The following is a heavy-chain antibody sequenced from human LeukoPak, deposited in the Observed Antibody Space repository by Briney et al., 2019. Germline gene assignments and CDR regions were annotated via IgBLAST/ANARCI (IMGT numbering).Heavy chain of an antibody. CDR3: ARAYGSGTYWFDY. J-gene: IGHJ4*02. V-gene: IGHV2-5*08. Sequence: TLSLTCSVSGGSISPYYWSWIRQPPGKALEWLALIYWDDDKRYSPSLKSRLTITKDTSKNQVVLTMTNMDPVDTVTYYCARAYGSGTYWFDYWGQGTLVTVSS. D-gene: IGHD3-10*01. CDR2: IYWDDDK. CDR1: GGSISPYYW.